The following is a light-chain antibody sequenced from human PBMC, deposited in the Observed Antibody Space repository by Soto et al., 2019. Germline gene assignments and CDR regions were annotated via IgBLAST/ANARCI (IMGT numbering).Light chain of an antibody. J-gene: IGKJ5*01. CDR2: DAS. Sequence: EFVLTQSPGTLSLSPGERATLSCRASQTVRNNYLAWYQQKPGQAPRLLIYDASSRATGIPDRFSGGGSGTDFTLTISRLEPEDFAVYYCHHYGSSPPTFGQGTRLEIK. V-gene: IGKV3-20*01. CDR1: QTVRNNY. CDR3: HHYGSSPPT.